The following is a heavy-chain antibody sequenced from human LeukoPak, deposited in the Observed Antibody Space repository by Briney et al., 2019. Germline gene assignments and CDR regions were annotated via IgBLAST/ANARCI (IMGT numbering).Heavy chain of an antibody. J-gene: IGHJ4*02. D-gene: IGHD6-19*01. CDR3: ARQSSGQWLVQRRQIDY. CDR2: IYYSGST. V-gene: IGHV4-34*01. Sequence: SETLSLTCAVYSGSFSDYYWSWIRQPPGKGLEWIGSIYYSGSTYYNPSLKSRVTISVDTSKNQFSLKLSSVTAADTAVYYCARQSSGQWLVQRRQIDYWGQGTLVTVSS. CDR1: SGSFSDYY.